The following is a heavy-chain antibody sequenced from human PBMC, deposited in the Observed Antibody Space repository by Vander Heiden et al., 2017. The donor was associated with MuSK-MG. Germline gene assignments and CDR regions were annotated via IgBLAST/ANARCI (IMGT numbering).Heavy chain of an antibody. J-gene: IGHJ4*02. CDR1: GYTCTGYY. V-gene: IGHV1-2*02. CDR3: AREPPSKPYYDCWSGYPNGLDY. CDR2: INPNSGGT. Sequence: QVQLVQSGAEVKKPGASVTVSCKASGYTCTGYYMHWVRKAPGQGLEWMGWINPNSGGTNYAQKFQGRVTMTRDTSISTAYMELSRLRSDDTAVYYCAREPPSKPYYDCWSGYPNGLDYWGQGTLVTVSS. D-gene: IGHD3-3*01.